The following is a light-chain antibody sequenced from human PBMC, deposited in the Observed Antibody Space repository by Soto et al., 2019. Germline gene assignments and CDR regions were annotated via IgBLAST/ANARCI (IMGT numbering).Light chain of an antibody. CDR1: QSISSW. CDR2: KAS. CDR3: QQYNSYPS. V-gene: IGKV1-5*03. Sequence: DIQMTQSPSTLSASVGDRVTITCRASQSISSWLAWYQQKPGKAPKLLIYKASSLESGVPSRFSGSCSGTEFTLTISSLQPDDFATYYCQQYNSYPSFGGGTKVEIK. J-gene: IGKJ4*01.